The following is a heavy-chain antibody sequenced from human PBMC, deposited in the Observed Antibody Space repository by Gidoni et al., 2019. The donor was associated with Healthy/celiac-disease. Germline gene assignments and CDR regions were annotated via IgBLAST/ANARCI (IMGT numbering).Heavy chain of an antibody. CDR3: ARDHGGGYDFWSGYRDRGYFDY. J-gene: IGHJ4*02. Sequence: QVQLQESGPGLVKPSETLSLTCTVSGGSISSYYWSWIRQPPGKGLEWIGYIYYSGSTNYNPSLKSRVTISVDTSKNQFSLKLSSVTAADTAVYYCARDHGGGYDFWSGYRDRGYFDYWGQGTLVTVSS. CDR1: GGSISSYY. CDR2: IYYSGST. V-gene: IGHV4-59*01. D-gene: IGHD3-3*01.